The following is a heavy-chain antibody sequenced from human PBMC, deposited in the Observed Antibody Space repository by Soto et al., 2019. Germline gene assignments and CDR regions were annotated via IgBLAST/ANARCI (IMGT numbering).Heavy chain of an antibody. CDR1: GFTFSSYS. D-gene: IGHD2-2*01. CDR2: ISSSSSTI. J-gene: IGHJ3*02. Sequence: GGSLRLSCAASGFTFSSYSMNWVRQAPGKGQERVSYISSSSSTIYYADSVKGRFTISRDNAKNSLYLQMNSLRSEDTAVFYCARAVLGYCSSTSCPDAFDIWGQGTMVTVSS. CDR3: ARAVLGYCSSTSCPDAFDI. V-gene: IGHV3-48*01.